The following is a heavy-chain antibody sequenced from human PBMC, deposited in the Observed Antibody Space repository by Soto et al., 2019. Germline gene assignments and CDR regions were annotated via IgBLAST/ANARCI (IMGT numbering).Heavy chain of an antibody. Sequence: GGSLRLSCKASGFMFNNSAMTWVRQAPGQGLQWVASVSDNGGSRGGTYYADSVKGRFTISRDNSKNTLYLQLDSLTGADKAVYYCETPKAVVIAALDIWGQGTMVTVSS. CDR1: GFMFNNSA. J-gene: IGHJ3*02. CDR3: ETPKAVVIAALDI. CDR2: VSDNGGSRGGT. D-gene: IGHD2-21*01. V-gene: IGHV3-23*01.